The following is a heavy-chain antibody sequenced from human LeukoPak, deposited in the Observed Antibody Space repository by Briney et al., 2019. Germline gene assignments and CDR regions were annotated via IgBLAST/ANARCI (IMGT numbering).Heavy chain of an antibody. CDR3: ARGSWWLRFGT. V-gene: IGHV4-34*01. D-gene: IGHD5-12*01. Sequence: PSETLSLTCAVYGGSFSGYYWSWIRQPPGKGLEWIGEIDHSGSTNYNPSLKSRVTISVDTSKNQFSLKLSSVTAADTAVYYCARGSWWLRFGTWGQGTLVTVSS. J-gene: IGHJ4*02. CDR2: IDHSGST. CDR1: GGSFSGYY.